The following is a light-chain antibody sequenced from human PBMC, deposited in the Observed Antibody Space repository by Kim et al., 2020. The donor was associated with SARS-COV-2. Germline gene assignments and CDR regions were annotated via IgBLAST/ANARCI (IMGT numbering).Light chain of an antibody. J-gene: IGLJ3*02. CDR2: QND. CDR1: KLGDKY. V-gene: IGLV3-1*01. CDR3: QAWDFSRV. Sequence: SYELTQPPSVSVSPGQTARLTCSGDKLGDKYTCWYQQKPGQSPVLIIYQNDKRPSGIPERFSGSKSGNTATLTITGTQAIDEADYYCQAWDFSRVFGGGNQLTVL.